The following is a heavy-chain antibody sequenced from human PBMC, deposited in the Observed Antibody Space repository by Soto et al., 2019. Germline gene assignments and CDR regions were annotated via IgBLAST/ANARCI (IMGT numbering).Heavy chain of an antibody. J-gene: IGHJ6*03. D-gene: IGHD3-3*01. CDR1: GFTFSSYS. Sequence: EVQLVESGGGLVKPGGSLRLSCAASGFTFSSYSMNWVRQAPGKGLEWVSSISSSSSYIYYADSVKGRFTISRDNATNSLYLQMNSLSAEDTAVYYCAKGGDYDFWSGYTHSYYYYYMDVWGKGTTVTVSS. CDR3: AKGGDYDFWSGYTHSYYYYYMDV. V-gene: IGHV3-21*01. CDR2: ISSSSSYI.